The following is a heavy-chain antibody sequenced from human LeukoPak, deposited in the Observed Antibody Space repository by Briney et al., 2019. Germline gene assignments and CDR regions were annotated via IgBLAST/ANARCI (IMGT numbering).Heavy chain of an antibody. CDR2: INPSSGRT. V-gene: IGHV1-2*02. Sequence: ASVKVSCKTSGYTFIDYYMHWVRQAPGQGFEWMGWINPSSGRTSTAQKFQGRITMTRDTSITTFYMEVSWLTSDDTAIYYCARADRLDGSPYLIGPWGQGTLVSVSS. J-gene: IGHJ5*02. CDR1: GYTFIDYY. CDR3: ARADRLDGSPYLIGP. D-gene: IGHD1-26*01.